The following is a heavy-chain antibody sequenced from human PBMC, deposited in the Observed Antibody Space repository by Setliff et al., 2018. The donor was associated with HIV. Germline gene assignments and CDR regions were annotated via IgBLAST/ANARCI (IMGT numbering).Heavy chain of an antibody. D-gene: IGHD3-16*01. J-gene: IGHJ5*02. CDR2: IYGDGRT. V-gene: IGHV3-53*01. CDR3: AKGVKWLDP. Sequence: GGSVRLSCEVSGFTVSTNYMTWVRQAPGKGLEWVSTIYGDGRTFYTESVEGRFTISRDNSNNILYLQMNSLLVDDTAVYYCAKGVKWLDPWGQGTLVTVSS. CDR1: GFTVSTNY.